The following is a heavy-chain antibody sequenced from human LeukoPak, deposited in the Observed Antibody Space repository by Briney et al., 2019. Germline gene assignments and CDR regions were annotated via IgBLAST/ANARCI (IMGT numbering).Heavy chain of an antibody. CDR1: GFTFSNAW. D-gene: IGHD5-18*01. J-gene: IGHJ4*02. CDR2: IRSNSDGGTI. V-gene: IGHV3-15*07. CDR3: ARDKGYSPFDY. Sequence: GGSLRLSCATSGFTFSNAWMNWVRQAPGKGLEWVGRIRSNSDGGTIDYAAPVKGRFALSRDDSKNTLYMQMNSLQTEDTAVYYCARDKGYSPFDYWGQGTLVTVSS.